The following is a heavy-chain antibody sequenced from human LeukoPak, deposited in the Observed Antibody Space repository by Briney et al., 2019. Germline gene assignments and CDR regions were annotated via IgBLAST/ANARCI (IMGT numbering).Heavy chain of an antibody. D-gene: IGHD3-22*01. J-gene: IGHJ4*02. V-gene: IGHV3-48*03. CDR3: ARQTDTCGHFSHY. CDR1: GFTFSSYE. CDR2: IGSSGST. Sequence: GGSLSLSCAASGFTFSSYEINWVRQAPGKGLEWVSYIGSSGSTMYADSVKGRFTISRDNARNSLYLQMNSLRAEDTALYYCARQTDTCGHFSHYWGQGALLTVCS.